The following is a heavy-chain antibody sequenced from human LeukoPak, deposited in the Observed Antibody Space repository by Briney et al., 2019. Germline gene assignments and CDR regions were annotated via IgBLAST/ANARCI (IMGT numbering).Heavy chain of an antibody. D-gene: IGHD3-10*01. CDR1: GGSFSGYY. Sequence: PSETLSLTCAVYGGSFSGYYWSWIRQPPGKGLEWIGEINHSGSTNYNPSLKSRVTISVDTSKNQFSLKLSSVTAADTAVYYCARRGYYGSRNDYWGQGTLVTVSS. CDR2: INHSGST. J-gene: IGHJ4*02. CDR3: ARRGYYGSRNDY. V-gene: IGHV4-34*01.